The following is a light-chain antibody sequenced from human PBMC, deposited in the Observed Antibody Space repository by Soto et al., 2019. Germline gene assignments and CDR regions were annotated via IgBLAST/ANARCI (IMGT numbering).Light chain of an antibody. CDR3: QTWGTGIEV. J-gene: IGLJ3*02. V-gene: IGLV4-69*01. Sequence: QLVLTQSPSASASLGASVKLTCTLSSGHSSYTIAWHQQQPEKGPRYLMTLNSDGSHSKRDGIPDRFSGSSSGAERYLSISSLQSEDEADYYCQTWGTGIEVFGGGTKLTVL. CDR1: SGHSSYT. CDR2: LNSDGSH.